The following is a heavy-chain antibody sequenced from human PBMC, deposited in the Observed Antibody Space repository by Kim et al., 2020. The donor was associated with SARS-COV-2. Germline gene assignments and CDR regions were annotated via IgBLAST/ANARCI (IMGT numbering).Heavy chain of an antibody. J-gene: IGHJ4*02. CDR1: GFTFSDYY. D-gene: IGHD1-1*01. CDR2: ISTSSTYT. V-gene: IGHV3-11*05. Sequence: GGSLRLSCTASGFTFSDYYMSWIRQAPGKGLEWVSFISTSSTYTSYADSVKGRFTISRDDAKNSLYLQMNSLRVDDTAVYYCARDQAGGSYPYWGQGTLV. CDR3: ARDQAGGSYPY.